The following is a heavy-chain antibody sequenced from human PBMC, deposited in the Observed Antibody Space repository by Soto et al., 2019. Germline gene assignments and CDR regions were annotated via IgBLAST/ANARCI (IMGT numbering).Heavy chain of an antibody. J-gene: IGHJ4*02. CDR1: GYTFTGYY. CDR3: ARELGYCSSTSCWPVDY. D-gene: IGHD2-2*01. CDR2: INPNSGGT. Sequence: ASVKVSCKASGYTFTGYYMHWVRQAPGQGLEWMGWINPNSGGTNYAQKFQGRVTMTRDTSISTAYMELSRLRSDDTAVYYCARELGYCSSTSCWPVDYWGQGTLVTVSS. V-gene: IGHV1-2*02.